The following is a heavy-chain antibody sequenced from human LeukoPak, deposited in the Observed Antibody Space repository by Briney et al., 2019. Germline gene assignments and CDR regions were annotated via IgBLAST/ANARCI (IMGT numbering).Heavy chain of an antibody. V-gene: IGHV3-30-3*01. D-gene: IGHD4-23*01. CDR1: GFTFSSYA. CDR2: ISYDGSNK. J-gene: IGHJ3*02. CDR3: ARDLGGQRRAFDI. Sequence: GGSLRLSCAASGFTFSSYAMHWVRQAPGTGLEWVAVISYDGSNKYYADSVKGRFTISRDNSKNTLYLQMNSLRAEDTAVYYCARDLGGQRRAFDIWGQGTMVTVSS.